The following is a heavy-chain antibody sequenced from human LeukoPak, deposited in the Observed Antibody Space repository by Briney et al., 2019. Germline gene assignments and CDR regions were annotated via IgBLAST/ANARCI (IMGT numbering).Heavy chain of an antibody. CDR2: IYTSGST. V-gene: IGHV4-61*02. CDR3: ARRPYYYGSGSYYYYYMDV. J-gene: IGHJ6*03. CDR1: GGSISSGSYY. Sequence: SETLSLTCTVSGGSISSGSYYWSWIRQPAGKGLEWIGRIYTSGSTNYNPSLKSRVTISADTSKNQFSLKLSSVTAADTAVYYCARRPYYYGSGSYYYYYMDVWGKGTTVTVSS. D-gene: IGHD3-10*01.